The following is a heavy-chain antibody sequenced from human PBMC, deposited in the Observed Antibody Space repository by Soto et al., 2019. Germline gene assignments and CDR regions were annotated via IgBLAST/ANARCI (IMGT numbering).Heavy chain of an antibody. J-gene: IGHJ4*02. CDR3: AREYYYGSGPWY. V-gene: IGHV4-31*03. D-gene: IGHD3-10*01. CDR1: GGSISSGGYY. CDR2: IYYSGST. Sequence: SETLSLTCTVSGGSISSGGYYWSWIRQHPGKGLEWIGYIYYSGSTYYNPSLKSRVTISIDTSKNQFSLKLSLRSDDTAVYYCAREYYYGSGPWYWGQGTLVTVSS.